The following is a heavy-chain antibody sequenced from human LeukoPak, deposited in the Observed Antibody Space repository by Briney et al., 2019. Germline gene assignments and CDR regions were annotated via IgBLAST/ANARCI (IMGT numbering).Heavy chain of an antibody. J-gene: IGHJ3*02. Sequence: GGSPRLSCAASGFTFSSYGMHWVRQAPGKGLEWVAVIWYDGSNKYYADSVKGRFTISRDNSKNTLYLQMNSLRAEDTAVYYCARAGGYYYDSSGWLLDAFDIWGQGTMVTVSS. CDR3: ARAGGYYYDSSGWLLDAFDI. CDR1: GFTFSSYG. D-gene: IGHD3-22*01. V-gene: IGHV3-33*01. CDR2: IWYDGSNK.